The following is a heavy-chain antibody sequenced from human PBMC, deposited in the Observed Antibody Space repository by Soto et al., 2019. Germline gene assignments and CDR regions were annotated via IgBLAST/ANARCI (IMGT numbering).Heavy chain of an antibody. J-gene: IGHJ4*02. CDR2: INSSSTI. CDR1: GFTFSSYS. V-gene: IGHV3-48*01. Sequence: GGSLRLSCAASGFTFSSYSMNWVRQAPGKGLEWVSYINSSSTIYYADSVKGRFTISRDNAKNSLYLQMNSLRAEDTAVYYCAVPFGVVNDYFDYWGQGTLVTVSS. CDR3: AVPFGVVNDYFDY. D-gene: IGHD3-3*01.